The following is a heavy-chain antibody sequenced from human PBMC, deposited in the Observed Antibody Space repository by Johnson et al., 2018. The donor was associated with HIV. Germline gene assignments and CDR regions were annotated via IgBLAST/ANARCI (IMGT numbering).Heavy chain of an antibody. CDR2: ISYDGRNK. J-gene: IGHJ3*02. Sequence: QVQLVESGGGVVQPGRSLRLSCAASGFTFSNYAIHWVRQAPGKGLELVAVISYDGRNKYYADSVKGRFTISRDNSKNTLYLQMNSLRAEDTAVYHCARVRPPGLLDAIDIWGQGTMVTVSS. CDR1: GFTFSNYA. CDR3: ARVRPPGLLDAIDI. V-gene: IGHV3-30*04.